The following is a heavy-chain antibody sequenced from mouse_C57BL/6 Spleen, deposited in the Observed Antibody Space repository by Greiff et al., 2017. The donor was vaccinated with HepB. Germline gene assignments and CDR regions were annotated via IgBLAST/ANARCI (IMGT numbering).Heavy chain of an antibody. CDR2: IYPGDGDT. V-gene: IGHV1-82*01. CDR3: ARSDGNYGDAMDY. J-gene: IGHJ4*01. Sequence: QVQLKQSGPELVKPGASVKISCKASGYAFSSSWMNWVKQRPGKGLEWIGRIYPGDGDTNYNGKFKGKATLTADKSSSTAYMQLSSLTSEDSAVYFCARSDGNYGDAMDYWGQGTSVTVSS. CDR1: GYAFSSSW. D-gene: IGHD2-1*01.